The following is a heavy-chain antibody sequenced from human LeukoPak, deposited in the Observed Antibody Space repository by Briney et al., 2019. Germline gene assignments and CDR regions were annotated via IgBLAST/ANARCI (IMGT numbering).Heavy chain of an antibody. CDR3: ARVRGSGSYYNPEYYFDY. CDR1: GGSFSTYY. Sequence: SETLSLACTVSGGSFSTYYWSWIRQPPGKGLEWIGYIYYSGSTNYNPSLKSRVTISVVTSKNQFSLKLSSVTAADTAVYYCARVRGSGSYYNPEYYFDYWGQGTLVTVSS. J-gene: IGHJ4*02. CDR2: IYYSGST. V-gene: IGHV4-59*12. D-gene: IGHD3-10*01.